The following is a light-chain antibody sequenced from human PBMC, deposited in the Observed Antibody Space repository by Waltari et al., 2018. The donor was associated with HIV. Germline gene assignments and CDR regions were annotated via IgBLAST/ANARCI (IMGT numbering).Light chain of an antibody. CDR2: SNS. Sequence: QSVLTHSPSASGPPGHRVTISCSGGTSNIGSTSVSWYHQVPGTAPQNFMFSNSLRPSGVPDRFSGSKSGTSASLAISGLQSEDEADYYCATWDDTLDGPVFGGGTRLTVL. CDR3: ATWDDTLDGPV. CDR1: TSNIGSTS. V-gene: IGLV1-44*01. J-gene: IGLJ3*02.